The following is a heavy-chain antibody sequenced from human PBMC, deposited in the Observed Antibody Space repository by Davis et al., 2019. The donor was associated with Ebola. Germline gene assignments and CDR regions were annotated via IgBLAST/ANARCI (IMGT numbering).Heavy chain of an antibody. CDR1: GGSISSYY. D-gene: IGHD4-17*01. V-gene: IGHV4-59*01. CDR3: ARDTTDYYYYGMDV. J-gene: IGHJ6*02. CDR2: IYYSGST. Sequence: PSETLSLTCTVSGGSISSYYWSWIRQPPGKGLERIGYIYYSGSTNYNPSLKSRVTISVDTSKNQFSLKLSSVTAADTAVYYCARDTTDYYYYGMDVWGQGTTVTVSS.